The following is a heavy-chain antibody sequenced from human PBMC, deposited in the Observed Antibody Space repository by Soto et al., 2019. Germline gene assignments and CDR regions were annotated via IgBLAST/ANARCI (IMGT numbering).Heavy chain of an antibody. D-gene: IGHD3-22*01. CDR3: GKGGYDSSCQSLCQFCS. CDR1: GLTLSSCA. V-gene: IGHV3-23*01. Sequence: EVQLLESGGGLVQPGGSLRLSCAASGLTLSSCAMRWVRQAPGKGLEWVSTISGGGGHTYYADSVKGRFTISRHNSNSTLYRQMNNMRAENTAVYYCGKGGYDSSCQSLCQFCSWGQGTLVTVSS. J-gene: IGHJ5*02. CDR2: ISGGGGHT.